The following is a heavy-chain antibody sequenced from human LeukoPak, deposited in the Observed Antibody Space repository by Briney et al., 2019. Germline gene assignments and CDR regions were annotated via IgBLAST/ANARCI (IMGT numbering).Heavy chain of an antibody. Sequence: SETLSLTCTVSGGSISSYYWSWIRQPPGKGLEWIGYIYYSGSTNYNPSLKSRVTIPVDTSKNQFSLKLSSVTAADTAVYYCARAPLDYYDSSGYFDYWGQGTLVTVSS. V-gene: IGHV4-59*01. J-gene: IGHJ4*02. CDR2: IYYSGST. CDR1: GGSISSYY. D-gene: IGHD3-22*01. CDR3: ARAPLDYYDSSGYFDY.